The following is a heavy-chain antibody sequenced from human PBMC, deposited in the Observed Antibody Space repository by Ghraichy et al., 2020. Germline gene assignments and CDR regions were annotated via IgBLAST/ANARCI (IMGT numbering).Heavy chain of an antibody. CDR1: GFTFSSYA. D-gene: IGHD2-8*01. CDR3: GRYCTSGVCYPYYYYYCMDV. CDR2: ISGSGGST. V-gene: IGHV3-23*01. Sequence: GGSLRLSCAASGFTFSSYAMSWVRQAPGKGLEWVSAISGSGGSTYYADSVNGRFTISRDTSKNTLYLQMNSLRAEDTAVYYCGRYCTSGVCYPYYYYYCMDVWGDVATVTVSS. J-gene: IGHJ6*02.